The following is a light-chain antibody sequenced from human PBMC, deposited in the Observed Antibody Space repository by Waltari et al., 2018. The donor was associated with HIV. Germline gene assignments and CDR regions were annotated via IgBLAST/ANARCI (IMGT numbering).Light chain of an antibody. CDR2: DVN. Sequence: QSALTQPRSVSGSPGQSVTISCTGTSSDVGDYNYVSWYQQHPGKAPKLMIFDVNKGPSGVPDRVAGSRSGNTGSLTICGVQAEDEADYYCCSYADKYTWVFGGGTKLTGL. J-gene: IGLJ3*02. CDR1: SSDVGDYNY. V-gene: IGLV2-11*01. CDR3: CSYADKYTWV.